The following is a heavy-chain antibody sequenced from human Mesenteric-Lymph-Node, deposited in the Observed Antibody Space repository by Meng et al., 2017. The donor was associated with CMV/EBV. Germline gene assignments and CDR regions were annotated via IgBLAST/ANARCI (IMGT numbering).Heavy chain of an antibody. D-gene: IGHD1-26*01. V-gene: IGHV4-61*01. J-gene: IGHJ4*02. CDR1: GGSVSSGTFH. CDR3: AAYFAGGGGRGY. Sequence: GSLRLSCTVSGGSVSSGTFHWSWIRQPPGKELEWIGQIQTGGSTDYNPSLKSRVTISVDTSKNQLSLNLNSVTAADTAVYFCAAYFAGGGGRGYWGQGTLVTVSS. CDR2: IQTGGST.